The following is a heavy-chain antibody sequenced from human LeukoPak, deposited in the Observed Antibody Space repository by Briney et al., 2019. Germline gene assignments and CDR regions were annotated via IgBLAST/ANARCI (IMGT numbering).Heavy chain of an antibody. CDR1: GGSISSSRYY. D-gene: IGHD6-13*01. CDR2: ISYSGST. Sequence: PSETLSLTCTVSGGSISSSRYYWGWIRQPPGKGLEWIGSISYSGSTNYNPSVKSRVTISVDTSKNQFSLKLSSVTAADTAVYYCARVYSSSLWGYYYYMDVWGKGTTVTISS. J-gene: IGHJ6*03. CDR3: ARVYSSSLWGYYYYMDV. V-gene: IGHV4-39*01.